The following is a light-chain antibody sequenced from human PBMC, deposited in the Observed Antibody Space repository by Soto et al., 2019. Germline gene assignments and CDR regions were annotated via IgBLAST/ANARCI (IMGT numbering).Light chain of an antibody. CDR1: SSDVGGYNY. CDR2: DVS. CDR3: ISYTSSSTLEV. Sequence: QSALTQPASVSGSPGQSITISCTGTSSDVGGYNYVSWYQQHPGKAPKLMIYDVSNRPSGVSNRLSGSKSGNTASLTISGLQAEDEADYYCISYTSSSTLEVFGTGTKV. V-gene: IGLV2-14*01. J-gene: IGLJ1*01.